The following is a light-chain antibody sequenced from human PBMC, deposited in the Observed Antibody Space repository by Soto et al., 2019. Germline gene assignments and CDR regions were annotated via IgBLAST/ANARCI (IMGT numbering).Light chain of an antibody. Sequence: NFMLTQPHSVSASPGKTVTISCTGSSGSIASNYVQWYQQRPGSAPTTVIYEDNQRPSGVPDRFSGSIDSSSNSASLTISGLKTEDEADYYCQSYDSVFGTGTKVTVL. CDR1: SGSIASNY. J-gene: IGLJ1*01. CDR2: EDN. V-gene: IGLV6-57*02. CDR3: QSYDSV.